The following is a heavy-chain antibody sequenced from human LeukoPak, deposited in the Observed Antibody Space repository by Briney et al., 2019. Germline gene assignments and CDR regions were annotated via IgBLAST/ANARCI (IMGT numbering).Heavy chain of an antibody. CDR2: IYSGGGT. J-gene: IGHJ4*02. CDR3: ARHGSIATGAFTY. D-gene: IGHD6-13*01. CDR1: GGSIGRSSYY. Sequence: PSETLSLTCSVSGGSIGRSSYYWGWTRQPPGKGLEWIGSIYSGGGTYYNPSLKSRVTISVDTSRNQFSLKLGSVTAADTAVYYCARHGSIATGAFTYWGQGTPVTVSS. V-gene: IGHV4-39*01.